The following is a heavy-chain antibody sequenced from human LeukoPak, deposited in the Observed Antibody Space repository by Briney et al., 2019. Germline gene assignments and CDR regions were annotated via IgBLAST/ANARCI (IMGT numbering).Heavy chain of an antibody. V-gene: IGHV3-30-3*01. Sequence: GGSLRLSCAASGFTFSSYAMHWVRQAPGKGLEWVAVISYDGSNKYYADSVKGRFTISRDNSKNTLYLQMNSLRAEDTAVYYCARADTMVRGAPDYWGQGTLVTVSS. CDR1: GFTFSSYA. J-gene: IGHJ4*02. D-gene: IGHD3-10*01. CDR3: ARADTMVRGAPDY. CDR2: ISYDGSNK.